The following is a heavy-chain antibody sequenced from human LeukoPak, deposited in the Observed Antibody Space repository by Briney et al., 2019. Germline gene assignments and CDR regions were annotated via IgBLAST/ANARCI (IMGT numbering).Heavy chain of an antibody. CDR2: IRNKAFGGST. CDR3: TRDEYGSGSPFDP. V-gene: IGHV3-49*03. CDR1: GFTFGDYA. Sequence: PGGSLRLSCTASGFTFGDYAVSWFRQAPGQGLEWVGFIRNKAFGGSTEYAASVKGRFTISRDDSEGIAYLQMNSLKSEDTAVYYCTRDEYGSGSPFDPWGQRTLVTVSS. J-gene: IGHJ5*02. D-gene: IGHD3-10*01.